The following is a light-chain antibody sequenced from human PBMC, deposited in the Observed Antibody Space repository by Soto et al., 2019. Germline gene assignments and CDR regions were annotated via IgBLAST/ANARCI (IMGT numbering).Light chain of an antibody. CDR3: QHYGSSPRT. CDR1: QSVSSDY. V-gene: IGKV3-20*01. J-gene: IGKJ1*01. CDR2: GAS. Sequence: EMVLTQSPGTLSLSPGERATLSCRASQSVSSDYLAWYQLKPGQAPRLLIYGASSRATGIPDRFSGSGSGTDFTLTISRLDPEDFAVYFCQHYGSSPRTFGQGTKVEIK.